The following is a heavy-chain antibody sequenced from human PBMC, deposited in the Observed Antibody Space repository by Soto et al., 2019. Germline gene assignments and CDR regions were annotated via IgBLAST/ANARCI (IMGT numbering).Heavy chain of an antibody. D-gene: IGHD3-16*02. Sequence: PSETLSLTCTVSGGSISSSSYYWGLIRQSPGKGLEWIGSIHYAGDTQYNPSLKSRVTLSVDRSNNQFSLKLTSVTAADTAVYYCARYWHREYYDYVWGSYRQYDAFDIWGQGTMVTVSS. CDR3: ARYWHREYYDYVWGSYRQYDAFDI. J-gene: IGHJ3*02. CDR1: GGSISSSSYY. CDR2: IHYAGDT. V-gene: IGHV4-39*01.